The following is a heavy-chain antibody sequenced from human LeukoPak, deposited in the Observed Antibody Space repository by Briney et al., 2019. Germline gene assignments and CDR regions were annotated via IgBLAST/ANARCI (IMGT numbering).Heavy chain of an antibody. CDR1: GYTFTSYY. CDR2: INPSGGST. CDR3: ARDLSQIAAAGIWAFDT. J-gene: IGHJ3*02. V-gene: IGHV1-46*01. Sequence: ASVKVSCKASGYTFTSYYMHWVRQAPGQGLEWMGIINPSGGSTSYAQKFQGRVTMTRDTSTSTVYMELSSLRSEDTAVYYCARDLSQIAAAGIWAFDTWGQGTMVTVSS. D-gene: IGHD6-13*01.